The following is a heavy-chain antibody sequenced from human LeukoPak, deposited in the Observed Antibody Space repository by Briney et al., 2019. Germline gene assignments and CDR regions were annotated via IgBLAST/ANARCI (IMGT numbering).Heavy chain of an antibody. J-gene: IGHJ5*02. CDR1: GGSISSGGHF. V-gene: IGHV4-31*03. Sequence: PSQTLSLTCTVSGGSISSGGHFWSWICQHPGKGLEWIGYIYYSGSTYYNPSLKSRVNISVDTSKNQFSLRLNSVTAADTAVYYCTRDGPRSSGYPDTWGQGTRVTVSS. CDR2: IYYSGST. CDR3: TRDGPRSSGYPDT. D-gene: IGHD3-22*01.